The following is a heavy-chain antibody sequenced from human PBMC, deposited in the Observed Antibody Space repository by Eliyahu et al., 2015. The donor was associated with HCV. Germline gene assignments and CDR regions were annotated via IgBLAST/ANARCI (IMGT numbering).Heavy chain of an antibody. CDR2: IYYSGST. CDR1: GGSISXSSYX. J-gene: IGHJ4*02. CDR3: ARQHGGNWDYYDSSGYWYFDY. Sequence: QLQLQESGPGLVKPSETLSLTCTVXGGSISXSSYXWGWIRQPPGKGLEWIGSIYYSGSTYYNPXLKSRVTISVDTSKNQFSLKLSSVTAADTAVYYCARQHGGNWDYYDSSGYWYFDYWGQGTLVTVSS. V-gene: IGHV4-39*01. D-gene: IGHD3-22*01.